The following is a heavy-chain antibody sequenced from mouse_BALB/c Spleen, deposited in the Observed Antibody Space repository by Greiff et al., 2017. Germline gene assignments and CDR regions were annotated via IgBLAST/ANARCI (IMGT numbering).Heavy chain of an antibody. D-gene: IGHD2-3*01. CDR1: GFNIKDYY. CDR3: ASYDGYYAY. V-gene: IGHV14-1*02. Sequence: EVHLVESGAELVRPGALVKLSCKASGFNIKDYYMHWVKQRPEQGLEWIGWIDPENGNTIYDPKFQGKASITADTSSNTAYLQLSSLTSEDTAVYYCASYDGYYAYWGQGTLVTVSA. CDR2: IDPENGNT. J-gene: IGHJ3*01.